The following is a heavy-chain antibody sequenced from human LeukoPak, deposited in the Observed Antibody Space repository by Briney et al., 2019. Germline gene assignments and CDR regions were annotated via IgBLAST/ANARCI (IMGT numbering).Heavy chain of an antibody. V-gene: IGHV3-30*02. Sequence: PGGSLRLSCAASGFIFSNYGMHWVRQAPGKGLEWVTFIYHDENVKYYADSVKGRFTVSRENSKNTLFLQMSNLRPEDTAVYYCARDNSGSYHYIDYWGQGTLVTVSS. CDR1: GFIFSNYG. CDR3: ARDNSGSYHYIDY. D-gene: IGHD1-26*01. CDR2: IYHDENVK. J-gene: IGHJ4*02.